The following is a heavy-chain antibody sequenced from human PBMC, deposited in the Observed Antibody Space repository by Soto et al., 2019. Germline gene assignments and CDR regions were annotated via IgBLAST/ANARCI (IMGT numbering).Heavy chain of an antibody. Sequence: QVQLVQSVAEVKKPGASVKVSCKASGYTFVNYYVNWVRQAPGQGLEWMGCINPSRGSTSYAQKFHGRVTMTRDTATSTVYMELSSLRSEDTALYYGARKAASGLDYWGQGTLVTVSA. V-gene: IGHV1-46*01. D-gene: IGHD6-13*01. CDR2: INPSRGST. J-gene: IGHJ4*02. CDR1: GYTFVNYY. CDR3: ARKAASGLDY.